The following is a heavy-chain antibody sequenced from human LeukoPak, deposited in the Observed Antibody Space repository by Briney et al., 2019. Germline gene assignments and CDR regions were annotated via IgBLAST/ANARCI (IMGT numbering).Heavy chain of an antibody. CDR3: ARGPKVTTLDY. CDR1: GFTFSSYS. CDR2: ISSSSSTI. D-gene: IGHD4-17*01. J-gene: IGHJ4*02. V-gene: IGHV3-48*01. Sequence: PGGSLRLSCAASGFTFSSYSMNWVRQAPGKGLEWVSYISSSSSTIYYADSVKGRFTISRDNAKNSLYLQMNSLRAEDTAVYYCARGPKVTTLDYWGQGTLVTVSS.